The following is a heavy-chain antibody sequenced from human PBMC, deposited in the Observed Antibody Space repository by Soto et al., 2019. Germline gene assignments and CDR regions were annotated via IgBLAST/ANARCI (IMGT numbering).Heavy chain of an antibody. J-gene: IGHJ5*02. CDR2: IYYSGST. CDR1: GDSISSYY. D-gene: IGHD3-10*01. Sequence: SETLSLTCTVSGDSISSYYWSWIRQPPGKGLVLIGYIYYSGSTNYNPSLKSRVTISVDTSKNQFSLKLSSVTAVDTAVYYCARTYYYGSGSYYNLNWFDPWGQGTLVTVSS. CDR3: ARTYYYGSGSYYNLNWFDP. V-gene: IGHV4-59*01.